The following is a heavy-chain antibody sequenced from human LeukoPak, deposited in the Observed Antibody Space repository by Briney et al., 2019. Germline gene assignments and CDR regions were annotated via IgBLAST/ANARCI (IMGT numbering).Heavy chain of an antibody. Sequence: GGSLRLSCAASGFTFSNNWMHWVRQAPEKGLVWVSRINSDGSTTTYADSVKGRFTISRDNAKNTLYLQMNSLRAEDTAVYYCARGYIYGYDCWGQGALVTVSS. CDR1: GFTFSNNW. J-gene: IGHJ4*02. CDR2: INSDGSTT. CDR3: ARGYIYGYDC. D-gene: IGHD5-18*01. V-gene: IGHV3-74*01.